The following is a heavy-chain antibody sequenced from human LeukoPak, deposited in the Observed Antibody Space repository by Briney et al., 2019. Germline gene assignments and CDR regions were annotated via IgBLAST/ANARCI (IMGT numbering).Heavy chain of an antibody. Sequence: SRTLSLTCAISADSVSSDSAAWNWIRQSPSRGLEWLGRTYYWSKWYNEYAVSVKSRITINPDTSKNQFSLQLNSVTPEDTTVYYCAREGYYGSGSYSPSLEYWGQGTLVTVSS. CDR3: AREGYYGSGSYSPSLEY. J-gene: IGHJ4*02. V-gene: IGHV6-1*01. CDR2: TYYWSKWYN. CDR1: ADSVSSDSAA. D-gene: IGHD3-10*01.